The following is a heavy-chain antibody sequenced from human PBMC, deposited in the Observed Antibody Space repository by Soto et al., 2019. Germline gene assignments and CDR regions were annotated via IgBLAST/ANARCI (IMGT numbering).Heavy chain of an antibody. J-gene: IGHJ6*02. CDR2: IDTNGGER. D-gene: IGHD3-9*01. Sequence: PGGSRRRSCGASGSTFSSYLMSGGRQAPGKGLEWVANIDTNGGERHYVDSVKGRFTISRDNAKNSVLLQMNSLKVEDAAVYYCVRGGTGRWLDHLGLDVWGQGTTVTVSS. CDR3: VRGGTGRWLDHLGLDV. V-gene: IGHV3-7*03. CDR1: GSTFSSYL.